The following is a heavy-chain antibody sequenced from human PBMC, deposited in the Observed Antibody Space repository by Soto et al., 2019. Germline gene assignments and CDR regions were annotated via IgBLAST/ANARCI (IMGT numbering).Heavy chain of an antibody. Sequence: SETLSRTCAVVGDSLRGQSWNWIRQSPGKGLEWIGELDQIGCTNCNPSLKSRAVISDDTSKNQFSLTLASVTAADTAVYYCAREDSYGWSGESLDVWGQGTTVTVSS. J-gene: IGHJ6*02. CDR3: AREDSYGWSGESLDV. V-gene: IGHV4-34*01. CDR1: GDSLRGQS. D-gene: IGHD6-19*01. CDR2: LDQIGCT.